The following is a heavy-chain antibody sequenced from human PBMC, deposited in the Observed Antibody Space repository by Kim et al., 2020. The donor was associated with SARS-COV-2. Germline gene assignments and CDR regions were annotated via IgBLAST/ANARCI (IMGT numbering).Heavy chain of an antibody. J-gene: IGHJ4*02. V-gene: IGHV3-21*01. CDR3: AESPDYDSSGPL. CDR1: GFTFSSYS. CDR2: ISSSSSYI. Sequence: GGSLRLSCAASGFTFSSYSMNWVRQAPGKGLEWVSSISSSSSYIYYADSVKGRFTISRDNAKNSLYLQMNSLRAEDTAVYYCAESPDYDSSGPLWGQGTLVTVSS. D-gene: IGHD3-22*01.